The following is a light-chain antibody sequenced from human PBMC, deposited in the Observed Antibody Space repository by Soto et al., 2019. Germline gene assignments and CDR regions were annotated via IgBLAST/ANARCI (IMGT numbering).Light chain of an antibody. Sequence: AIQMTQSPSSLSASVGDRVTITCRASQAIRNDLGWYQQKPGKAPKLLIYAASSLQSGVPSRFSGSGSGTDFTLTIRSLQPEDFATYYCLQDYNYPLTFGPGTKVDIK. CDR3: LQDYNYPLT. V-gene: IGKV1-6*01. J-gene: IGKJ3*01. CDR1: QAIRND. CDR2: AAS.